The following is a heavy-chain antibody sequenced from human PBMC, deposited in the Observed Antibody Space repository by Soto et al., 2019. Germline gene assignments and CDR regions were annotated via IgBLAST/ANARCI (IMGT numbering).Heavy chain of an antibody. CDR2: ISGSGGST. D-gene: IGHD2-21*02. J-gene: IGHJ4*02. CDR3: AKRPDCGGDCYFGS. V-gene: IGHV3-23*01. Sequence: EVQLLESGGGLVQPGGSLRLSCAASGFTFSTYAMSWVRQAPGKGLEWVSVISGSGGSTYYADSVKGRFTISRDNSXNTLYLQMNSLRVEDTAVYYCAKRPDCGGDCYFGSWGQGTLVTVSS. CDR1: GFTFSTYA.